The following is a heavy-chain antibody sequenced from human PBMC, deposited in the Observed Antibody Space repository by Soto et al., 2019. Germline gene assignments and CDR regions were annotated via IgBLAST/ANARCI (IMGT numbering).Heavy chain of an antibody. CDR3: ARAWYTSGYWFDP. J-gene: IGHJ5*02. V-gene: IGHV4-59*01. CDR1: GAPIRSYY. Sequence: PSETLSLTCTVSGAPIRSYYWCWIRQPPGKGLEWLGYIYNTGSATYNPSLKSRVTISVDMSKNQFSLNLKSVTAADTAVYYCARAWYTSGYWFDPWGQGILVTVSS. CDR2: IYNTGSA. D-gene: IGHD2-2*02.